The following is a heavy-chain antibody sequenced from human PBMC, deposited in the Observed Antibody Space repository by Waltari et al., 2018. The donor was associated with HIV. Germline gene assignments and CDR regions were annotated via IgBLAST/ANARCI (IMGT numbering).Heavy chain of an antibody. CDR3: ARDGVGDAAFDY. CDR1: GYNFTGYY. V-gene: IGHV1-2*02. Sequence: QVQLLQSGPEVRKPGASVKVSCRASGYNFTGYYMHWVRQAPGQGLEWMGWINPNSGNTHFAQKFKGRVTLTRVTSIRTAYLEIRRLKSDDTAIYYCARDGVGDAAFDYWGQGTLVTVS. CDR2: INPNSGNT. D-gene: IGHD1-26*01. J-gene: IGHJ4*02.